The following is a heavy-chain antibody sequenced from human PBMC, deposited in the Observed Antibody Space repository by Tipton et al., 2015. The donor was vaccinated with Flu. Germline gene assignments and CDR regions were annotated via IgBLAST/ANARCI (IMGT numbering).Heavy chain of an antibody. J-gene: IGHJ3*02. V-gene: IGHV1-69*15. CDR3: TTDAPDWGGKAFDI. D-gene: IGHD7-27*01. CDR1: GGTFTSYA. CDR2: VIPMFRSA. Sequence: QSGAEVKRPGSSVKVSCKASGGTFTSYAISWVRQAPGQGLEWMGRVIPMFRSANYAQKFQGRVTLTADESTGTAYMQLSSLRPEDTAVYYCTTDAPDWGGKAFDIWGQGTMVIVS.